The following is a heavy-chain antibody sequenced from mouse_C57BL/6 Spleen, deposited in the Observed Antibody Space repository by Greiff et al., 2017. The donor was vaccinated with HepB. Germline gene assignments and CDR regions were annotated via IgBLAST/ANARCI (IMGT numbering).Heavy chain of an antibody. CDR3: ARWRGSSYWYFDV. Sequence: QVQLQQSGAELVRPGTSVKMSCKASGYTFTNFWIGWAKQRPGHGLEWIGDIYPGGGYTNYNEKFKGKATLTADKSSSTAYMQFSSLTSEDSAIYYCARWRGSSYWYFDVWGTGTTVTVSS. V-gene: IGHV1-63*01. D-gene: IGHD1-1*01. CDR2: IYPGGGYT. CDR1: GYTFTNFW. J-gene: IGHJ1*03.